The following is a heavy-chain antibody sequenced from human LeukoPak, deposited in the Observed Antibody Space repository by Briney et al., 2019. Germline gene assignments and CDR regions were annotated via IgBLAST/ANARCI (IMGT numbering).Heavy chain of an antibody. CDR1: GGSFSGYY. D-gene: IGHD3-22*01. CDR3: ARGPYYDSSGYHAFDI. V-gene: IGHV4-34*01. Sequence: SETLPLTCAVYGGSFSGYYWSWIRQPPGKGLEWIGEINHSGSTNYNPSLKSRVTISVDTSKNQFSLKLSSVTAADTAVYCCARGPYYDSSGYHAFDIWGQGTMVTVSS. CDR2: INHSGST. J-gene: IGHJ3*02.